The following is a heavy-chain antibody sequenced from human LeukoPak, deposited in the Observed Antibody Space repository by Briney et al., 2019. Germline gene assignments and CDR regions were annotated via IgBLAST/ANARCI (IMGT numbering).Heavy chain of an antibody. V-gene: IGHV4-34*01. Sequence: PSETLSLTCAVYGGSFSGYYWSWIRQPPGKGLEWIGEINHSGSTNYNPSLKSRVTISVDTSKNQFSLKLSSVTAADTAVYYCARGNRITIFGVVISNYYYYMDVWGKGTTVTVSS. CDR1: GGSFSGYY. J-gene: IGHJ6*03. CDR2: INHSGST. CDR3: ARGNRITIFGVVISNYYYYMDV. D-gene: IGHD3-3*01.